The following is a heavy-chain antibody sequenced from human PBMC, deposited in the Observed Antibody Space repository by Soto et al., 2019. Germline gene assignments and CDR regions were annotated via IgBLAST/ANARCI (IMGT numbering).Heavy chain of an antibody. V-gene: IGHV3-53*01. D-gene: IGHD1-26*01. CDR3: ARVWGYYFES. CDR1: GFTVSTNY. Sequence: EVKLVEPGGALIQPGGSLTLSCAVSGFTVSTNYMAWVRQGPGKGLEWVSVIYTGGTTYYADSVTGRFTFSRDTSKNILYLHLNSLTTDDTAVYYCARVWGYYFESWGQGTLVAVSS. J-gene: IGHJ4*02. CDR2: IYTGGTT.